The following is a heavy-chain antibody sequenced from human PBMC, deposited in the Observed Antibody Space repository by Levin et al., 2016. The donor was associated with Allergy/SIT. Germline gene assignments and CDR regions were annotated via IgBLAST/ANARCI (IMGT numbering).Heavy chain of an antibody. CDR2: INYSGNT. V-gene: IGHV4-39*01. J-gene: IGHJ5*02. Sequence: SETLSLTCTVSGHSITSGNFYWGWIRQPPGRGLEWIATINYSGNTYYSPSLKSRVTISADTPKNEISLTMTSVTAADTAIYYCVRHMRPTVTTFNWFDPWGQGTLVTVSS. D-gene: IGHD4-11*01. CDR1: GHSITSGNFY. CDR3: VRHMRPTVTTFNWFDP.